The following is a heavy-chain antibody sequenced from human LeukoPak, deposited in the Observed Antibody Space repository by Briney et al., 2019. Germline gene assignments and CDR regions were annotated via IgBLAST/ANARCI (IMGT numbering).Heavy chain of an antibody. J-gene: IGHJ4*02. Sequence: GGSLRLSCAASGFTFSSYEVNWVRQAPGKGLEWVSYISSSSSTVYYADSVKGRFTISRDNAKNSLYLQMNSLRAEDTAVYYCARFGYYGSGSYYPTEDYWGQGTLVTVSS. D-gene: IGHD3-10*01. CDR1: GFTFSSYE. CDR2: ISSSSSTV. CDR3: ARFGYYGSGSYYPTEDY. V-gene: IGHV3-48*01.